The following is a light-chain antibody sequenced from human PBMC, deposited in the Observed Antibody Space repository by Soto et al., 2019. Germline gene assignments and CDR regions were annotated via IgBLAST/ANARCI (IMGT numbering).Light chain of an antibody. CDR3: AAWDDSLNALV. CDR2: NNN. J-gene: IGLJ1*01. CDR1: SSNIGSNT. V-gene: IGLV1-44*01. Sequence: QSVLTQPPSASGTPGQRVTISCSGSSSNIGSNTVNWYQQLPGTAPKLLIYNNNQRPSGVPDRFSGSTSGTSASLAISGLQSEDEADYYCAAWDDSLNALVFGTGTKVTVL.